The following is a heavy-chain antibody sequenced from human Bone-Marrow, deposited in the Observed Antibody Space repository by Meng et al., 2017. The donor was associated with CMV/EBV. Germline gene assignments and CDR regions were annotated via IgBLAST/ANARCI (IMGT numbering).Heavy chain of an antibody. Sequence: SETLSLTCTVSGGSIRSSSYYWGWIRQPPGKGLEWIGCIFHTGITYDNPSLKSRVTMSVDTSNDLFSLKLSSVTAADTAVYYCTRHSEYDYVWGSYRYGPIFDYWGQGTLVTVSS. CDR1: GGSIRSSSYY. CDR3: TRHSEYDYVWGSYRYGPIFDY. CDR2: IFHTGIT. J-gene: IGHJ4*02. D-gene: IGHD3-16*02. V-gene: IGHV4-39*07.